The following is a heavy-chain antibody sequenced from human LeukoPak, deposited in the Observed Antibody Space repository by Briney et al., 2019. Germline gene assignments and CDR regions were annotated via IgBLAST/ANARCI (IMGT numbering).Heavy chain of an antibody. J-gene: IGHJ3*02. Sequence: PGRSLRLSCAASGFTFDDYAMHWVRQAPGKGLEWVSGISWNSGSIGYADSVKGRFTISRDNAKNSLYLQMNSLRAEDTALYYCAKDTSSSHDAFDIRGQGTMVTVSS. V-gene: IGHV3-9*01. CDR2: ISWNSGSI. CDR3: AKDTSSSHDAFDI. D-gene: IGHD6-13*01. CDR1: GFTFDDYA.